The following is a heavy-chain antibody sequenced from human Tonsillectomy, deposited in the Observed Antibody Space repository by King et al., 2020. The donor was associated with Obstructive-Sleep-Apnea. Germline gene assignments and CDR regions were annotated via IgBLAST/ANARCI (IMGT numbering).Heavy chain of an antibody. CDR2: INHSGST. CDR3: ASRDYGDYCFDP. D-gene: IGHD4-17*01. Sequence: VQLQQWGAGLLKPSETLSLTCAVYGESFSGYYWSWIRQPPGKGLEWIGEINHSGSTNYNPSLKSRVTISVDTSKNQFSLKLSSVTAADTAVYYCASRDYGDYCFDPWGQGTLVTVSS. V-gene: IGHV4-34*01. CDR1: GESFSGYY. J-gene: IGHJ5*02.